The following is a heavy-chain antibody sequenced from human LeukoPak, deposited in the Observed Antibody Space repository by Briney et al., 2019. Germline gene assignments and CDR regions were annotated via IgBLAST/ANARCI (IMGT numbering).Heavy chain of an antibody. CDR3: VIDPRTLTTRDYNYYGMDV. J-gene: IGHJ6*02. CDR2: ISDSGGST. D-gene: IGHD4-17*01. CDR1: GFTFSSYA. V-gene: IGHV3-23*01. Sequence: SGGSLRLSCAASGFTFSSYAMSWVRQAPGKGLEWVSVISDSGGSTYYADSVRGRFTISRDNCKNTLYLQMNSLRAEDTAAYHCVIDPRTLTTRDYNYYGMDVWGLGTTVTVSS.